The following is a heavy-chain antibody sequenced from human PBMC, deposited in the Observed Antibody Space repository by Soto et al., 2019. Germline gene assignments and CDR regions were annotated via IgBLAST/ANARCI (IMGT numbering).Heavy chain of an antibody. CDR3: ARHGSPDYDFWSGYNLYYYYMDV. J-gene: IGHJ6*03. V-gene: IGHV4-39*01. D-gene: IGHD3-3*01. Sequence: SEPLCLTSTVSGGSSSSSSYYWGRIHQPPGRGLEWIGSIYYSGSTYYNPSLKSRVTISVDTSKNQFSLKLSSVTAADTAVYYCARHGSPDYDFWSGYNLYYYYMDVWVKGTTVTVSS. CDR2: IYYSGST. CDR1: GGSSSSSSYY.